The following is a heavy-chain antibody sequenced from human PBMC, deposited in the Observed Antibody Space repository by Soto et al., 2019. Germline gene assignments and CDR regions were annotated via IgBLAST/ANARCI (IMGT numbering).Heavy chain of an antibody. J-gene: IGHJ2*01. CDR2: IWYDGNNR. CDR3: ARRYGANSTSWYFDL. CDR1: GFTFSNYG. V-gene: IGHV3-33*01. Sequence: QVLLVESGGGVVQPGMSPRLSCTASGFTFSNYGMHWVRQAPGKGLEWLAVIWYDGNNRYYADSVKGRFTISRDNSKNTLYLQMDNVRAEDTALYYCARRYGANSTSWYFDLWGRGTLVTVSS. D-gene: IGHD4-17*01.